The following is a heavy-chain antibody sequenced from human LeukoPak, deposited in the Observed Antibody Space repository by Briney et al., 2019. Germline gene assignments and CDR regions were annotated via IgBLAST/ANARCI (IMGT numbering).Heavy chain of an antibody. Sequence: PGGSLRLSCAASGFTFSNYAMHWVRQAPGKGLEWVAIISYDGSNKYYADSVKGRFTISRDNAKNSLYLQMNSLRAEDTAVYYCARRGYSGYGPFDYWGQGILVTVSS. V-gene: IGHV3-30*04. D-gene: IGHD5-12*01. CDR3: ARRGYSGYGPFDY. CDR1: GFTFSNYA. CDR2: ISYDGSNK. J-gene: IGHJ4*02.